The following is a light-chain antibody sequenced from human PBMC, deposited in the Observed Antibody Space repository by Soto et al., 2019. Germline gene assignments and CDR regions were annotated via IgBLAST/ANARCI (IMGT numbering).Light chain of an antibody. CDR3: CSYAQANSGV. V-gene: IGLV2-23*01. J-gene: IGLJ3*02. CDR2: EGS. Sequence: QSALTQPASVSGSPGQSITISCTGTSSDVGSYNLVSWYQQHPGKAPKLMIYEGSQRPSGVSNRFSGSKSGNTASLTISGLQAEDEADYFCCSYAQANSGVFGGGTQLTVL. CDR1: SSDVGSYNL.